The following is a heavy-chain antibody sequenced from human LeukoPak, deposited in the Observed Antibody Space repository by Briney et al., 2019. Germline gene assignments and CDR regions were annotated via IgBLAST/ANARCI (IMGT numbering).Heavy chain of an antibody. J-gene: IGHJ4*02. CDR2: IYTSGST. Sequence: SETLSLTCTVSGGSISNYYWSWIRQPAGKGLEWIGRIYTSGSTNYNPSLKSRVTISVDTSKDQFSLKLSSVTAADTAVYYCARTGSHRGYFDYWGQGTLVTVSS. D-gene: IGHD3-10*01. CDR1: GGSISNYY. CDR3: ARTGSHRGYFDY. V-gene: IGHV4-4*07.